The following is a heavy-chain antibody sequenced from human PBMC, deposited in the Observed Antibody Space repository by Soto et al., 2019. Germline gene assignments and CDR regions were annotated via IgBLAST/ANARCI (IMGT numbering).Heavy chain of an antibody. CDR1: GYTFTSYA. J-gene: IGHJ4*02. V-gene: IGHV1-3*01. CDR2: INAGNGNT. D-gene: IGHD2-8*01. Sequence: QVQLVQSGAEVKKPGASVKVSCKASGYTFTSYAMHWVRQAPGQRLEWMGWINAGNGNTKYSQKFQGRVTITRDTSASTAYMELSGLRSEDTAVYYCAVLDHCTNGVCYSIDYWGQGTLVTVSS. CDR3: AVLDHCTNGVCYSIDY.